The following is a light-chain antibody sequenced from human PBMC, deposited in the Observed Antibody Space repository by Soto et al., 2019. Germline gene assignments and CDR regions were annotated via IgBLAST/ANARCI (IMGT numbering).Light chain of an antibody. CDR1: SGHSSYA. CDR2: LNSDGSH. J-gene: IGLJ3*02. V-gene: IGLV4-69*01. Sequence: QSVLTQSPSASASLGASVKLTCTLSSGHSSYAIAWHRQQPEKGPRYLMKLNSDGSHSKGDGIPDRFSGSSSGAERYLTISVFQSEDEADYYCQTWGTGIWVFGGGTKLTVL. CDR3: QTWGTGIWV.